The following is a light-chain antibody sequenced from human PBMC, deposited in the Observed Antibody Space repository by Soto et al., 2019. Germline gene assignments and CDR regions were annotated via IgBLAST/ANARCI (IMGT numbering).Light chain of an antibody. CDR2: DVS. CDR3: SSYTTSSTYV. V-gene: IGLV2-14*01. CDR1: SSDVGSYNY. J-gene: IGLJ1*01. Sequence: QSALTQPASVSGSPGQSITISCTGTSSDVGSYNYVSWYQQHPGKDPKVMIYDVSNRPSGVSYRFSGSKSGNTASLTISGLQAEDEADYYCSSYTTSSTYVFGTGTKLTVL.